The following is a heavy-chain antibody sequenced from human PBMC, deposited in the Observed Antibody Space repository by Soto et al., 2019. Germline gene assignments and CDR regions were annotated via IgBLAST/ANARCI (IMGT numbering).Heavy chain of an antibody. CDR3: ARGPGGPDGPGDY. V-gene: IGHV1-3*01. CDR2: INAGNGNT. D-gene: IGHD2-15*01. J-gene: IGHJ4*02. Sequence: QVQLVQSGAEAKKPGASVKVSCKASGCTFTSYAMHWVRQAPGQRLEWMGWINAGNGNTKYSQKFRGRVTITRDTSASTAYMALSSLRSEDTAVYYCARGPGGPDGPGDYWGQGTLVTVSS. CDR1: GCTFTSYA.